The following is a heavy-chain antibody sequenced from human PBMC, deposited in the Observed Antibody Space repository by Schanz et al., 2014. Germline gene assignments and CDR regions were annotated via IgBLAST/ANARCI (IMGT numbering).Heavy chain of an antibody. CDR2: IIPSLGLA. CDR3: AGTYCSSTSCYTGYYYMDV. J-gene: IGHJ6*03. Sequence: QVQLVQSGAEVKKPGSSMKVSCKASGGTFSSDTFSWVRQAPGQGLEWMGRIIPSLGLAKYEQKFQDKVTITADTSTTTAYMELTSLRSEDTAVYYCAGTYCSSTSCYTGYYYMDVWGKGTTVTVSS. V-gene: IGHV1-69*02. CDR1: GGTFSSDT. D-gene: IGHD2-2*02.